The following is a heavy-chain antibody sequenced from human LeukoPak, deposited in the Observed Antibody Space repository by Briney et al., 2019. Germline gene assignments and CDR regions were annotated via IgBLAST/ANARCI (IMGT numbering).Heavy chain of an antibody. D-gene: IGHD3-9*01. Sequence: ASVKVSCKASGYTFTSYGISWVRQAPGQGLEWMGWIGAYNGNTNYAQKLQGRVTMTTDTSTSTAYMELRSLRSDDTAVYYCAGDLNRYFDWLLHLDYWGQGTLVTVSS. CDR2: IGAYNGNT. J-gene: IGHJ4*02. V-gene: IGHV1-18*04. CDR1: GYTFTSYG. CDR3: AGDLNRYFDWLLHLDY.